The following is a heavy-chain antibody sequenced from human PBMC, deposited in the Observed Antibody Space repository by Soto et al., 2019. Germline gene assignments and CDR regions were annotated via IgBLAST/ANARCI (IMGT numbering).Heavy chain of an antibody. D-gene: IGHD2-15*01. CDR2: ITGSGNTK. V-gene: IGHV3-48*03. CDR3: ARDYCDGGSCYTGTDAFDI. J-gene: IGHJ3*02. Sequence: PGGSVRLSCVVSGFTFSSYEMNWVRQAPGKGLEWVSYITGSGNTKYYADSVKGRFTISRDNAKNSLYLQMNSVRAEDTAVYYCARDYCDGGSCYTGTDAFDIWGQGTMVTVSS. CDR1: GFTFSSYE.